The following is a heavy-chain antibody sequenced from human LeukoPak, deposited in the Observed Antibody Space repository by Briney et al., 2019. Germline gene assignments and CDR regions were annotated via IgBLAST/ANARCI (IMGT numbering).Heavy chain of an antibody. CDR3: ARDPSDNWNDIGWFDL. Sequence: GRSLRLSCAASRFSFSSYAMHWVRQARGKGLEWVAVIWYDGSNKYYADSVKGRFTISRDNSKNTLYLQMNSLRAEDTAVYYCARDPSDNWNDIGWFDLWGQGNLVTVSS. CDR2: IWYDGSNK. CDR1: RFSFSSYA. D-gene: IGHD1-1*01. J-gene: IGHJ5*02. V-gene: IGHV3-33*01.